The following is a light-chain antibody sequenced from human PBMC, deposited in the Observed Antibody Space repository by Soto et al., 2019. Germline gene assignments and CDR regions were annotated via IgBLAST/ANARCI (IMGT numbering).Light chain of an antibody. CDR2: DVS. V-gene: IGLV2-11*01. CDR3: CSYAGSYTHYV. Sequence: QSVLTQPRSVSGSPGQSVTISCTGTSSDVGGYEYVSWYQQHPGKAPKLMIYDVSKRPSGVPDRFSGSKPGNTASLTISGLQAEDEADYYCCSYAGSYTHYVFATGTKVTVL. J-gene: IGLJ1*01. CDR1: SSDVGGYEY.